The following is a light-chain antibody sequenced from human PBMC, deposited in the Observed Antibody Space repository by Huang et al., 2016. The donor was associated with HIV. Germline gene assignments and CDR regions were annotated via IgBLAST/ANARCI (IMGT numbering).Light chain of an antibody. CDR2: AAS. J-gene: IGKJ1*01. Sequence: EIVMTKSQATLSVSPGERATLSCRASQSIGSNLTWYQQTRGKAPRLLIYAASTRAAGIPARFSGSGSGTEFTRTVSSLQSEDFAVYYCQQHNSSPRTFGQGTRV. V-gene: IGKV3-15*01. CDR3: QQHNSSPRT. CDR1: QSIGSN.